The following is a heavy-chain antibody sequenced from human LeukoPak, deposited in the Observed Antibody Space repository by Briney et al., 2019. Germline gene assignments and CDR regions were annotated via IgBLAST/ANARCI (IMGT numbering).Heavy chain of an antibody. CDR1: GGSISSSSYY. J-gene: IGHJ4*02. Sequence: SETLSLTCTVSGGSISSSSYYWGWIRQPPGKGLEWIGSIYYSGSTYYNPSLKSRVTMSVDTSKNQFSLKLRSVTAADTAVYYCARTTWIWYFDYWGQGTLVTVSS. CDR3: ARTTWIWYFDY. D-gene: IGHD5-12*01. CDR2: IYYSGST. V-gene: IGHV4-39*07.